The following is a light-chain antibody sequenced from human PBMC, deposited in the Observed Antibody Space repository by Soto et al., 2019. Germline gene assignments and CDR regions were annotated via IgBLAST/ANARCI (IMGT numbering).Light chain of an antibody. J-gene: IGKJ5*01. Sequence: EIVLTQSPATLCLSPGERATLSCRASQSVSRNLAWYQQKPGQAPRLLIYDASNRATGIPARFSGSGSVTDFTLTISRLEPEDFAVYYCQQYGSSLITFGQGTRLEIK. CDR3: QQYGSSLIT. V-gene: IGKV3-11*01. CDR1: QSVSRN. CDR2: DAS.